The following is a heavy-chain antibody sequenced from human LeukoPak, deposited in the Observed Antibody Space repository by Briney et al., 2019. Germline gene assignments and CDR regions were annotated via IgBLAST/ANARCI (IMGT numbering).Heavy chain of an antibody. CDR2: INEDGSVK. Sequence: GGSLRLSCAVSGGTLSAYWMAWVRQSPGKGLEWVAGINEDGSVKYYVDSMKGRFTISRDNAKNSLYLQMNSLGAEDTAVYYCAKVPRDSDCYWGQGTLVTVSS. CDR1: GGTLSAYW. J-gene: IGHJ4*02. CDR3: AKVPRDSDCY. D-gene: IGHD2-21*02. V-gene: IGHV3-7*01.